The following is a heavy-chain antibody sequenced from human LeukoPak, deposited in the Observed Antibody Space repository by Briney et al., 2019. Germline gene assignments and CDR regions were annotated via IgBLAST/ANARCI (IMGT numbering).Heavy chain of an antibody. CDR2: IYYSGST. CDR3: ARETIRGYSYGDDAFDI. Sequence: PSETLSLTCTVSGGSVSSGSYYWSWIRQPPGKGLEWIGYIYYSGSTNYNPSLKSRVTISVDTSKNQFSLKLSSVTAADTAMYYCARETIRGYSYGDDAFDIWGQGTMVTVSS. J-gene: IGHJ3*02. V-gene: IGHV4-61*01. D-gene: IGHD5-18*01. CDR1: GGSVSSGSYY.